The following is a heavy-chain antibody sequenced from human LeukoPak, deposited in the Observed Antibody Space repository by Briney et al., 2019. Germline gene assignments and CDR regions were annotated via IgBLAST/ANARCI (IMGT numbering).Heavy chain of an antibody. CDR3: AKDISSGWHRAFDY. CDR2: ISWNSGSI. CDR1: GFTFDDYA. J-gene: IGHJ4*02. V-gene: IGHV3-9*01. D-gene: IGHD6-19*01. Sequence: PGRSLRLSCAASGFTFDDYAMHWVRQAPGKGLERVSGISWNSGSIGYADSVKGRFTISRDNAKNSLYLQMNSLRAEDTALYYCAKDISSGWHRAFDYWGQGTLVTVSS.